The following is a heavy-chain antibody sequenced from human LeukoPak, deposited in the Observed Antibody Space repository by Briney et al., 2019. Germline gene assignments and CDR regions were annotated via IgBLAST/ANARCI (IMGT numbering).Heavy chain of an antibody. CDR2: IYTSGST. CDR3: ASIAVAGTGY. D-gene: IGHD6-19*01. V-gene: IGHV4-61*02. CDR1: GGSISSGSYY. Sequence: SETLSLTCTVSGGSISSGSYYWSWIRQPAGKGLEWIGRIYTSGSTNYNPSLKSRVTISVDTSKNQFSLKLNSVTAADTAVYYCASIAVAGTGYWGQGTLVTVSS. J-gene: IGHJ4*02.